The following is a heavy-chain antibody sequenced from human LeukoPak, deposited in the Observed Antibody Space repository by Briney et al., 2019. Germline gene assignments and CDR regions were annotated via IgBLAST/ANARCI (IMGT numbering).Heavy chain of an antibody. Sequence: GGSLRLSCAASGFTFSSYSMNWVRQAPGKGLEWVSYISSSSSTIYYADSVKGRFTISRDNAKNSLYLQMNSLRAEDTAVYYCARDGECHFTVTNPFDYWGQGTLVTVSS. J-gene: IGHJ4*02. CDR1: GFTFSSYS. CDR3: ARDGECHFTVTNPFDY. CDR2: ISSSSSTI. D-gene: IGHD4-17*01. V-gene: IGHV3-48*04.